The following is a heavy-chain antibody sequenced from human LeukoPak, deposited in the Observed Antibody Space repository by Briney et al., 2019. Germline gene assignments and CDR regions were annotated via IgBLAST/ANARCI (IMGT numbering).Heavy chain of an antibody. CDR1: GGSISSSSYY. J-gene: IGHJ3*02. V-gene: IGHV4-39*01. CDR3: ATFSKRDDAFDI. CDR2: IYYSGST. Sequence: SETLSLTCTVSGGSISSSSYYWGWIRQPPGKGLEWIGSIYYSGSTYYNPSLKSRVTISVDTSKNQFSLKLSSVTAADTAVYYCATFSKRDDAFDIWGQGTMVTVSS. D-gene: IGHD6-25*01.